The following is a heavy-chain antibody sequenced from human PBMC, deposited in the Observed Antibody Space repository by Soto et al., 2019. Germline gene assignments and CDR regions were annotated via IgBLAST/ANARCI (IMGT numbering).Heavy chain of an antibody. D-gene: IGHD6-19*01. Sequence: SETLSLTCTVSGGSISSYYWSWFRLPPGKRLEWIGYIYYSGSTNYNPSLKSRVTISVDTSKNQFSLKLSSVTAADTAVYYCFFSRSVARRDPHAFCGRRTTVTVSS. CDR1: GGSISSYY. J-gene: IGHJ6*02. CDR3: FFSRSVARRDPHAF. CDR2: IYYSGST. V-gene: IGHV4-59*01.